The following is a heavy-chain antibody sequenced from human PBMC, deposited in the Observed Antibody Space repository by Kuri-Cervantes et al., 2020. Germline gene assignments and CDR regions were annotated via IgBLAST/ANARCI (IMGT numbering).Heavy chain of an antibody. D-gene: IGHD2-21*01. CDR1: GFKLSDYY. V-gene: IGHV3-53*01. Sequence: LSLTCAASGFKLSDYYMSWIRQAPGKGLEWVSVVYSGGSTYYADSVKGRFTISRDNSKNTLYLQMNSLRAEDTAVYYCARMEIGMFDYWGQGTLVTVSS. J-gene: IGHJ4*02. CDR2: VYSGGST. CDR3: ARMEIGMFDY.